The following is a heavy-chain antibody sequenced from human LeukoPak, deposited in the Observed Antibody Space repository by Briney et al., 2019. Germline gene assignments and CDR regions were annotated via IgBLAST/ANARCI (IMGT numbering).Heavy chain of an antibody. Sequence: SETLSRTSAVYGCTCCGYYWGWIRQPPGQELKGRGKINHGDSTNYKPSLKSTVTISVAAYKDQFSLKLNSVAAEDTAVYYCARGGPYYYGMDGWGKGTTVSASS. V-gene: IGHV4-34*01. CDR2: INHGDST. CDR3: ARGGPYYYGMDG. CDR1: GCTCCGYY. J-gene: IGHJ6*04.